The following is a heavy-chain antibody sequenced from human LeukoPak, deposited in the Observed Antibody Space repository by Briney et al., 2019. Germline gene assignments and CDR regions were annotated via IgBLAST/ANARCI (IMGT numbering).Heavy chain of an antibody. V-gene: IGHV3-49*04. Sequence: PGRSLRLSCTASGFTFGDYAMSRVRQAPGKGLEWVGFIRSKAYGGTTEYAASVKGRFTISRDDSKSIAYLQMNSLKTEDTAVYYCTRVPQHDYVWGSYRYSDYWGQGTLVTVSS. CDR2: IRSKAYGGTT. J-gene: IGHJ4*02. CDR3: TRVPQHDYVWGSYRYSDY. CDR1: GFTFGDYA. D-gene: IGHD3-16*02.